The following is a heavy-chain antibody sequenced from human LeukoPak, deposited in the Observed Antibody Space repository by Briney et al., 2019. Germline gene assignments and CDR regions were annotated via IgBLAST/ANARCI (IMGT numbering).Heavy chain of an antibody. D-gene: IGHD2-2*01. CDR3: ARAGYCSSTSCYPGPIGY. CDR2: INSDGSST. Sequence: GGSLRLSCAASGFTFSSYWMHWVRQAPGKGLVWVSRINSDGSSTSYADSVKGRFTISRDNAKNTLYLQMNSLRAEDTAVHYCARAGYCSSTSCYPGPIGYWGQGTLVTVSS. J-gene: IGHJ4*02. CDR1: GFTFSSYW. V-gene: IGHV3-74*01.